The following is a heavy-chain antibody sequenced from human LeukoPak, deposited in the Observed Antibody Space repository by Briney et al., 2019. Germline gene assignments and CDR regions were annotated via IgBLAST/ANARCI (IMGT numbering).Heavy chain of an antibody. CDR1: GFTFRMSG. V-gene: IGHV3-30*04. Sequence: GGSLRLSCATSGFTFRMSGVHWVRQAPGKGLEWVALMSSDGIKSYYADSVKGRFTISRDNSKNTLYLQMNSLRPEDTAVYYCARREDCVGASCFDAFDYWGQGTLVTVSS. J-gene: IGHJ4*02. CDR3: ARREDCVGASCFDAFDY. D-gene: IGHD2-15*01. CDR2: MSSDGIKS.